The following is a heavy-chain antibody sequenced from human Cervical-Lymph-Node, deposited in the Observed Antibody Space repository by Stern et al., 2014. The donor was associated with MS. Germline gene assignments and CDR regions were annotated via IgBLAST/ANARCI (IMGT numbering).Heavy chain of an antibody. CDR1: GFTFSTYA. CDR2: VSYDGTQR. Sequence: VQLGESGGGLVQPGRSLSLSCVASGFTFSTYAMHWVRQAPGKGLEWVAFVSYDGTQRNSTVSVQARFTISRDNSKNTLYLHMNSLRDEDTAVYFCARGGRGVGLEYWGQGALVTVSS. D-gene: IGHD3-10*01. J-gene: IGHJ4*02. CDR3: ARGGRGVGLEY. V-gene: IGHV3-30-3*01.